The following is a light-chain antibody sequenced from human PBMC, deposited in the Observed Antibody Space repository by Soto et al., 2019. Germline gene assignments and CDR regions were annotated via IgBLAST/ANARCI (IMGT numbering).Light chain of an antibody. Sequence: DIQMTQSPSTLSASAGDRVTITCRASQNIDMYLAWYQQKSGQAPSLLIYRASSLQSGVPSRFSGSGSGTEFTLTISSLQPDDFATYYCQQSITYPWTFGQGTKVDIK. CDR3: QQSITYPWT. CDR2: RAS. J-gene: IGKJ1*01. CDR1: QNIDMY. V-gene: IGKV1-5*03.